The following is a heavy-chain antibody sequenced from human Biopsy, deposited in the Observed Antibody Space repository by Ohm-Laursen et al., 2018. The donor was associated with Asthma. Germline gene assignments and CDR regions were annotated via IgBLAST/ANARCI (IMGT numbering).Heavy chain of an antibody. J-gene: IGHJ2*01. V-gene: IGHV4-39*02. CDR1: GDAMSTSGSY. Sequence: SETLSLTCIVSGDAMSTSGSYWGWIRQSPGKGLEWIGSIYYSGRTYYNPSLESRVTICAATSKNHFSLKVTSATAADTAVYYCARAVSSSSYWYFDLWGRGDLVTVSS. CDR2: IYYSGRT. CDR3: ARAVSSSSYWYFDL. D-gene: IGHD6-6*01.